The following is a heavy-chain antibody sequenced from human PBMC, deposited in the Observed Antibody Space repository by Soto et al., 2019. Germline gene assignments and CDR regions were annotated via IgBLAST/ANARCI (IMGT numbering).Heavy chain of an antibody. CDR3: VREVVWGATLVWGVVARDLDI. D-gene: IGHD3-16*01. CDR1: GYTFINYG. J-gene: IGHJ3*02. V-gene: IGHV1-18*01. CDR2: ISTYNGQT. Sequence: QAQLVQSGAEVRKPGASVKVSCKTSGYTFINYGVSWVRQAPGQGLVWMGWISTYNGQTNVAQNFQGRVTLTSDASARTVYMKLMGRSADDTAMYYCVREVVWGATLVWGVVARDLDIWGQGTPVTVSS.